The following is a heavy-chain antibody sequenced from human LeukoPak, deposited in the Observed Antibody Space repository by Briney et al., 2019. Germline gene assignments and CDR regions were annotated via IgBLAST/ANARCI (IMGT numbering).Heavy chain of an antibody. CDR3: ARIGMGDY. D-gene: IGHD3-3*01. Sequence: SQTLSLTCTVSGGSISSGSYYWSWIRQPAGKGLEWIGRIYTSGSTNYNPSLKSRVTISVDTSKNQFSLKLSSVTAADTAVYYCARIGMGDYWGQGTLVTVSS. V-gene: IGHV4-61*02. J-gene: IGHJ4*02. CDR1: GGSISSGSYY. CDR2: IYTSGST.